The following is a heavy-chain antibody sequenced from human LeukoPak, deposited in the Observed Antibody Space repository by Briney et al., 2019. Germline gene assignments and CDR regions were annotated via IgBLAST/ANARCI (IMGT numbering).Heavy chain of an antibody. CDR2: ISWNSGSI. CDR3: ARDHVPMDV. Sequence: SLRLSCAASGFTFDDYAMHWVRQAPGKGLEWVSGISWNSGSIGYADSVKGRFTISRDNAKNSLYLQMNSLRAEDTAVYYCARDHVPMDVWGQGTTVTVSS. J-gene: IGHJ6*02. CDR1: GFTFDDYA. D-gene: IGHD2-2*01. V-gene: IGHV3-9*01.